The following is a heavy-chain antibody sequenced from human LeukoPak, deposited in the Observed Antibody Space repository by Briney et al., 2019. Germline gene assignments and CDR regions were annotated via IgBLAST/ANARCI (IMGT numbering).Heavy chain of an antibody. CDR3: AREKWNFWSGYYNY. D-gene: IGHD3-3*01. CDR1: GFTFSSYG. Sequence: GGSLRLSCAASGFTFSSYGMHWVRQAPGKGLEWVAVISYDGSNKYYADSVKGRFTISRDNSKNTLYLQMNSLRAEDTAVYYCAREKWNFWSGYYNYWGQGTLVTVSS. CDR2: ISYDGSNK. J-gene: IGHJ4*02. V-gene: IGHV3-30*03.